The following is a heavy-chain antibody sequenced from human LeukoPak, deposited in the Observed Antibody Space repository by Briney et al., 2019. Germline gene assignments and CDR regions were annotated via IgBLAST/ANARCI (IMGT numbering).Heavy chain of an antibody. CDR1: GYTFTGYY. D-gene: IGHD2-21*01. CDR3: AVAPGDY. V-gene: IGHV1-2*02. Sequence: ASVKVSCKASGYTFTGYYMHWVRQAPGQGLEWMGWINPNTGDTNYAQKFQGRVTMTRDTSITTVYMEISRLTLDDTALFYCAVAPGDYWGQGTLVTVSS. J-gene: IGHJ4*02. CDR2: INPNTGDT.